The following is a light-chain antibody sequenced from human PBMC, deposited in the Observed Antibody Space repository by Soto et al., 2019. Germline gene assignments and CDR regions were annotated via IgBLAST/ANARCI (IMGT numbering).Light chain of an antibody. CDR1: QTISSW. J-gene: IGKJ1*01. CDR2: KAS. CDR3: QHYNSYSEA. V-gene: IGKV1-5*03. Sequence: DIQMTQSASTQSSSVGSTLTISCXASQTISSWLAWYQQKPGKAPKLLIYKASTLKSGVPSRFSGSGSGTEFTLTISSLQPDDFATYYCQHYNSYSEAFGQGTKVDIK.